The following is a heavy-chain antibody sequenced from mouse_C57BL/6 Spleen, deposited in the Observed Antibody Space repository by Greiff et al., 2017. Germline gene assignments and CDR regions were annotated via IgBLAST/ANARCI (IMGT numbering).Heavy chain of an antibody. CDR2: IYWDDDK. V-gene: IGHV8-12*01. CDR1: GFSLSTSGMG. J-gene: IGHJ4*01. CDR3: ARSYGGLLYYAMDY. D-gene: IGHD1-1*01. Sequence: QVTLKVCGPGILQSSQTLSLTCSFSGFSLSTSGMGVSWIRQPSGKGLEWLAHIYWDDDKRYNPSLKSRLTISKDTSRNQVFLKITSVDTADTATYYCARSYGGLLYYAMDYWGQGTSVTVSS.